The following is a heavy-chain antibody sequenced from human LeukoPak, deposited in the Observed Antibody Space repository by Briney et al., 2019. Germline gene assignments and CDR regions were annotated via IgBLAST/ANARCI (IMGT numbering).Heavy chain of an antibody. D-gene: IGHD3-16*01. V-gene: IGHV3-74*01. CDR3: ATSSVWGGAFNI. CDR2: INSDGSST. Sequence: GGSLRLSCAASGFTFSSYWMHWVRQAPGKGPVWVSRINSDGSSTSYADSVKGRFTISRDNAENTLYLQMNSLRAEDTAVYYCATSSVWGGAFNIWGQGTMVTVSS. CDR1: GFTFSSYW. J-gene: IGHJ3*02.